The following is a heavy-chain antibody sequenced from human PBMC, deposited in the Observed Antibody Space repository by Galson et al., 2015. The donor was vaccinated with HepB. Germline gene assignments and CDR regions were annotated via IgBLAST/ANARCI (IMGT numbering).Heavy chain of an antibody. D-gene: IGHD4-11*01. J-gene: IGHJ6*03. V-gene: IGHV3-33*01. CDR2: IWYDGSNK. CDR3: ARSLSGANDYSNYANIYYYYYMDV. Sequence: SLRLSCAASGFTFSSYGMHWVRQAPGKGLEWVAVIWYDGSNKYYADSVKGRFTISRDNSKNTLYLQMNSLRAEDTAVYYCARSLSGANDYSNYANIYYYYYMDVWGKGTTVTVSS. CDR1: GFTFSSYG.